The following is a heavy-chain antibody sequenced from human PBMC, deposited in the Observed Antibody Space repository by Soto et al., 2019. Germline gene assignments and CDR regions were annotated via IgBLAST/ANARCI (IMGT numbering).Heavy chain of an antibody. CDR2: IYPGDSDT. D-gene: IGHD3-22*01. CDR3: ARQRDYYDSATGAFDI. Sequence: LGESLKISCKGSGYSFTSYWIGWVRQMPGKGLEWMGIIYPGDSDTRYSPSFQGQVTISADKSISTAYLQWSSLKASDTAMYYCARQRDYYDSATGAFDIWGQGTMVTVSS. V-gene: IGHV5-51*01. CDR1: GYSFTSYW. J-gene: IGHJ3*02.